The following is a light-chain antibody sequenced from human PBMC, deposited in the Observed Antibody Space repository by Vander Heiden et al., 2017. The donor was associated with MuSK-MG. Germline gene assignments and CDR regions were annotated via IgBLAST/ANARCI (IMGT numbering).Light chain of an antibody. J-gene: IGKJ3*01. CDR2: AAS. CDR3: QNHNSAPFT. Sequence: DIQMTQSPSSLSASVGDRVTITCRASQDISNYLAWYQKKPGKVPKLLIYAASTLQSGVPSRFSGSGSGTDFTLTISSLQPEDVASYYCQNHNSAPFTFGPGTKVDIK. V-gene: IGKV1-27*01. CDR1: QDISNY.